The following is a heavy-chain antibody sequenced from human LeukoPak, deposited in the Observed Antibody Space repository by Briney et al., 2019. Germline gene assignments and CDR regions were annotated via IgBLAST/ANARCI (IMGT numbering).Heavy chain of an antibody. J-gene: IGHJ4*02. CDR1: GYTFTSYG. Sequence: ASVKVSCKASGYTFTSYGISWVRQAPGQGLEWMGWISAYNGNTNYAQKFQGRVTMTRGTSISTAYMELSRLRSDDTAVYYCARAEYSSSWDPLDYWGQGTLVTVSS. CDR2: ISAYNGNT. CDR3: ARAEYSSSWDPLDY. D-gene: IGHD6-13*01. V-gene: IGHV1-18*01.